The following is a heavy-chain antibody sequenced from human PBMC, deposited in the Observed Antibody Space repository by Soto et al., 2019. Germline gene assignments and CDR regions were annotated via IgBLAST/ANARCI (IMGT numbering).Heavy chain of an antibody. CDR3: ARDHVVVVAATHYYYGMDV. CDR1: GGTFSSYA. V-gene: IGHV1-69*13. D-gene: IGHD2-15*01. Sequence: ASVKVSCKASGGTFSSYAISWVRQAPGQGLEWMGGIIPIFGTANYAQKFQGRVTITADESTSTAYMELSSLRSEDTAVYYCARDHVVVVAATHYYYGMDVWGQGTTVTVTS. J-gene: IGHJ6*02. CDR2: IIPIFGTA.